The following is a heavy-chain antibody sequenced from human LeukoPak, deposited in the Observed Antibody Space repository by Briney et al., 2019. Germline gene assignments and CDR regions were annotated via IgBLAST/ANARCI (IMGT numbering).Heavy chain of an antibody. CDR3: ARVPYYSYYDFWSGGNNWFDP. V-gene: IGHV4-34*01. J-gene: IGHJ5*02. D-gene: IGHD3-3*01. CDR1: GGSFSGYY. Sequence: SGTLSLTCAVYGGSFSGYYWSWIRQPPGKGLEWIGEINHSGSTNYNPSLKSRVTISVDTSKNQFSLKLSSVTAADTAVYYCARVPYYSYYDFWSGGNNWFDPWGQGTLVTVSS. CDR2: INHSGST.